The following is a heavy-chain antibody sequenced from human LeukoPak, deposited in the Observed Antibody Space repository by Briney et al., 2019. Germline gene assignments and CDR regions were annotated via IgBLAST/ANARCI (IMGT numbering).Heavy chain of an antibody. D-gene: IGHD3-22*01. J-gene: IGHJ3*02. Sequence: GGSLRLSCAASGFTVSSYSMNWDRQAPGKGLEWVSSISSSSSYIYYADSVKGRFTISRDNAKNSLYLQMNSLRAEDTAVYYCARDLKRRVYYDSSGSDDAFDIWGQGTMVTVSS. CDR1: GFTVSSYS. CDR3: ARDLKRRVYYDSSGSDDAFDI. V-gene: IGHV3-21*01. CDR2: ISSSSSYI.